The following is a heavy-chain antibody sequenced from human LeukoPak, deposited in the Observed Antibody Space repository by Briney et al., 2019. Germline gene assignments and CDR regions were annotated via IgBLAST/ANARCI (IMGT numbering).Heavy chain of an antibody. Sequence: SETLSLTCAVYGGSFSGYYWSWIRQPPGKGLEWIGEINHSGSTNYNPSLKSRVTISVDTSKNQFSLKLSSVTAADTAVYYCARRLPSWLTGHWSFDYWGQGTLVTVSS. V-gene: IGHV4-34*01. CDR2: INHSGST. D-gene: IGHD3-9*01. J-gene: IGHJ4*02. CDR3: ARRLPSWLTGHWSFDY. CDR1: GGSFSGYY.